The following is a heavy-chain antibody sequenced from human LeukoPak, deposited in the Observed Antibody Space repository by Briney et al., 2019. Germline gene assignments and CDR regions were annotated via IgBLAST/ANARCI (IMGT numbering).Heavy chain of an antibody. CDR1: GGSISSSSYY. CDR2: IYYSGST. V-gene: IGHV4-39*01. CDR3: SRETTSTSWY. D-gene: IGHD6-13*01. Sequence: PSETLSLTCTVSGGSISSSSYYWAWIRQPPGKGLEWIGSIYYSGSTFYSPSLKSRVTLSVDTSKYQFSLKLSSVTAADTAVYFCSRETTSTSWYWGQGTLVTVSS. J-gene: IGHJ4*02.